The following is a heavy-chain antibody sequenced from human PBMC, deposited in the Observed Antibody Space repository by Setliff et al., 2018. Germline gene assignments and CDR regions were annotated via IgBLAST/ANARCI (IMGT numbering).Heavy chain of an antibody. J-gene: IGHJ4*02. Sequence: GASVKVSCKASGGTFSTYGISWVRQAPGQGLEWMGWISTYSGAIKNVPKFRDRVTMTTDASTNTAYMELRSLTSDDTAVYYCARSRAPSVVLAADFDFWGQGTPVTVSS. V-gene: IGHV1-18*01. D-gene: IGHD2-21*01. CDR1: GGTFSTYG. CDR2: ISTYSGAI. CDR3: ARSRAPSVVLAADFDF.